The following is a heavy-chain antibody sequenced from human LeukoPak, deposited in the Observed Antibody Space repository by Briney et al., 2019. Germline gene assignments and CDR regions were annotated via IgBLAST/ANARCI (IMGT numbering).Heavy chain of an antibody. CDR3: ARAMLVGATTFDY. CDR2: ISSSSSYI. CDR1: GFTFSSYS. J-gene: IGHJ4*02. V-gene: IGHV3-21*01. D-gene: IGHD1-26*01. Sequence: GGSLRLSCAASGFTFSSYSMNWVRQAPGKGLEWVSSISSSSSYIYYADSVKGRFTISRDNAKNSLDLQMNSLRAEDTAVYHCARAMLVGATTFDYWGQGTLVTVSS.